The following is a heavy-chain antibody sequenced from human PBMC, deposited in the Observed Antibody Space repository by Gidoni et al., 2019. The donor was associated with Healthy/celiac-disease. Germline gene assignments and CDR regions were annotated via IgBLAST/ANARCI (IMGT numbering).Heavy chain of an antibody. Sequence: EVQLVDSGGGLVQPGGSLKLSCAASGFTFRGSAMHGVRQASGKGLEWVGRIRSKANSYATAYAASVKGRFTISRDDSKNTAYLQMNSLKTEDTAVYYCTSRNDYYYYGMDVWGQGTTVTVSS. V-gene: IGHV3-73*01. J-gene: IGHJ6*02. CDR2: IRSKANSYAT. CDR1: GFTFRGSA. CDR3: TSRNDYYYYGMDV.